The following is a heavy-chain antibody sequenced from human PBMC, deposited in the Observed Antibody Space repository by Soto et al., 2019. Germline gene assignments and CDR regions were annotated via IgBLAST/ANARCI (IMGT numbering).Heavy chain of an antibody. J-gene: IGHJ4*02. CDR2: INPKSGGT. CDR1: GYTFTDYY. Sequence: ASVKVSCKASGYTFTDYYIHWVRQAPGQGLEWMGWINPKSGGTNYAQKFHGRVTMTRDTSISTAFVELSRLRFDDTAVYYCARNLLTVALTPFDTWGQGTLVTVYS. D-gene: IGHD2-15*01. CDR3: ARNLLTVALTPFDT. V-gene: IGHV1-2*02.